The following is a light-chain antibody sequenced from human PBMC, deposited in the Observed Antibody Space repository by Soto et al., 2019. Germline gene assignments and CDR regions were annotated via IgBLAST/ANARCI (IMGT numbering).Light chain of an antibody. CDR1: QSVTSY. CDR3: QQYGSSPLT. J-gene: IGKJ4*01. V-gene: IGKV3-20*01. Sequence: EIVLTQSPGTLSLSPGEKATLSCRASQSVTSYLAWYQQKPGQAPRLLIFGASGRATGIPDRFSGSGSGTDFTLTISRLEPEEFAVYYCQQYGSSPLTFGGGTKVEIK. CDR2: GAS.